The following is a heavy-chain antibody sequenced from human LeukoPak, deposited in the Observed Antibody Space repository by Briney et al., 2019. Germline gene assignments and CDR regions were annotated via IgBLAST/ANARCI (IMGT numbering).Heavy chain of an antibody. Sequence: GGFLRLSCAASGFTFSSYSMNWVRQAPGKGLEWVSSISSSSSYIYYADSVKGRFTISRDNAKNSLYLQMNSLRAEDTAVYYCARDGGGSYYDYYYMDVWGKGTTVTVSS. CDR1: GFTFSSYS. V-gene: IGHV3-21*01. CDR2: ISSSSSYI. CDR3: ARDGGGSYYDYYYMDV. D-gene: IGHD1-26*01. J-gene: IGHJ6*03.